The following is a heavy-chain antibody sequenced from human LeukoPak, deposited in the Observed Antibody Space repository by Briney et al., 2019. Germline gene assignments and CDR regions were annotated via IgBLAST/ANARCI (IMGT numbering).Heavy chain of an antibody. CDR2: IRSKAYGGTT. J-gene: IGHJ5*02. D-gene: IGHD1-7*01. CDR3: TRSLFPHNWNLNWFDP. V-gene: IGHV3-49*03. CDR1: GFTFSSYA. Sequence: PGGSLRLSCAASGFTFSSYAMSWFRQAPGKGLEWVGFIRSKAYGGTTEYAASVKGRFTISRDDSKSIAYLQMNSLKTEDTAVYYCTRSLFPHNWNLNWFDPWGQGTLVTVSS.